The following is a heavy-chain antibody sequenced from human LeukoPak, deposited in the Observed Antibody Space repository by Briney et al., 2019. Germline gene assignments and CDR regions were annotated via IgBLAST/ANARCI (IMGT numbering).Heavy chain of an antibody. V-gene: IGHV3-30*02. CDR3: ARDSGSYYYDSSGYYSQNNWFDP. J-gene: IGHJ5*02. Sequence: PGGSLRLSCAASGFTFSSYGMHWVRQAPGKGLEWVAFIRYDGSNKYYADSVKGRFTISRDNSKNTLYLQMNSLRAEDTAVYYCARDSGSYYYDSSGYYSQNNWFDPWGQGTLVTVSS. CDR2: IRYDGSNK. D-gene: IGHD3-22*01. CDR1: GFTFSSYG.